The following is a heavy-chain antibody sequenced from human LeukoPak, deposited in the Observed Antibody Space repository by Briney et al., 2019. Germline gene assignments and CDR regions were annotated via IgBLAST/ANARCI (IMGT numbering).Heavy chain of an antibody. V-gene: IGHV1-18*01. CDR2: ISAYNGNT. D-gene: IGHD3-10*01. CDR1: GYTFTSYG. CDR3: ARGRYYYGSGLSDAFDI. Sequence: ASVKVSCKASGYTFTSYGISWVRQAPGQGLEWMGWISAYNGNTNYAQKLQGRVTMTTDTSTSTAYMELRSLRSDDTAVYYCARGRYYYGSGLSDAFDIWAKGQWSPSLQ. J-gene: IGHJ3*02.